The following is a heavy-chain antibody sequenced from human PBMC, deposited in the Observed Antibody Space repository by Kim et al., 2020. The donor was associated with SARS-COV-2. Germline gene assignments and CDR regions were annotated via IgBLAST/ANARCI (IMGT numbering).Heavy chain of an antibody. J-gene: IGHJ4*02. D-gene: IGHD2-21*01. V-gene: IGHV3-48*03. Sequence: YADSVKGRFTVSRDDAQNALYLGMNSLRAEDSALYYCARETINCGGDCYDYWGQGTRVTVSS. CDR3: ARETINCGGDCYDY.